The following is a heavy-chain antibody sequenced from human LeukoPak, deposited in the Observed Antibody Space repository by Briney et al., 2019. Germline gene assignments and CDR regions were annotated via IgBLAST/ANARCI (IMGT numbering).Heavy chain of an antibody. V-gene: IGHV3-23*01. J-gene: IGHJ4*02. Sequence: PGGSLRLSCAASGFTFSSYAMSWVRQAPGTGLEWVSAIGGSGTSIHYADSVKGRFTISRDNSKNTLYLQMNSLRAEDTAVYYCAKVSGDYGGNPGTYWGQGTLVTVSS. CDR3: AKVSGDYGGNPGTY. CDR1: GFTFSSYA. CDR2: IGGSGTSI. D-gene: IGHD4-23*01.